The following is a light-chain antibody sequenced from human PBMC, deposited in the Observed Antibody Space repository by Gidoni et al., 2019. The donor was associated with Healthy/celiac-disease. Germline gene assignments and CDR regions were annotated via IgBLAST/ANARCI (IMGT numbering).Light chain of an antibody. CDR3: QQSYSSPQT. CDR1: QSMTSY. Sequence: DIQMTQSPSSLSASVGDRVTITCRASQSMTSYLNWYQQKPGKAPKLLIYAASSLQGGVPSRFSGSGSGTDFTLTISSLQPEDFATYYFQQSYSSPQTFGQGTKLEIK. CDR2: AAS. V-gene: IGKV1-39*01. J-gene: IGKJ2*01.